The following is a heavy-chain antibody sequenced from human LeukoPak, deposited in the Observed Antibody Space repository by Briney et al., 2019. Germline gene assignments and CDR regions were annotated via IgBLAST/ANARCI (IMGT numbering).Heavy chain of an antibody. CDR3: ARMHSSGWPLDAFDF. J-gene: IGHJ3*01. CDR2: FSAYNGNT. CDR1: GYTLTSFG. Sequence: ASVKVSCKASGYTLTSFGISWVRHAPGHGLEWMGWFSAYNGNTNYAQKLQGRVTMPTDTSTSTAYMELRSLRSDDTAVYCCARMHSSGWPLDAFDFWGQGTMVTVSS. V-gene: IGHV1-18*01. D-gene: IGHD6-19*01.